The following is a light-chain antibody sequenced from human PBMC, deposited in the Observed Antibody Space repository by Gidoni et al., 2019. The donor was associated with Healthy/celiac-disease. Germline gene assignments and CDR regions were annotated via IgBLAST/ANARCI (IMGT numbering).Light chain of an antibody. CDR1: QDISNY. V-gene: IGKV1-33*01. CDR2: DAS. J-gene: IGKJ4*01. Sequence: DIQMTQSPSSLSASVGDRVTITCQASQDISNYLNWYQQKPGKAPKLLIYDASNLETGVPSRFSGSGSGTDFTFTISILQPEDIATYYCQQYDNLLPLTFGGGTKVEIK. CDR3: QQYDNLLPLT.